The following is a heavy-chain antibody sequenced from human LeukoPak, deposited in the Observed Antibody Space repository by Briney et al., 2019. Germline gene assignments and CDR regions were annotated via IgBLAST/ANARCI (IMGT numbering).Heavy chain of an antibody. D-gene: IGHD5-18*01. CDR3: ARDHYSFGWYFDY. V-gene: IGHV3-21*01. J-gene: IGHJ4*02. CDR1: GFTFSTYW. Sequence: GGSLRLSCAASGFTFSTYWMHWVRQAPGKGPEWVSSIATTTNFVSYADSVKGRFTISRDNAKDSLYLQMDSLRDEDTAVYYCARDHYSFGWYFDYWGQGVLVTVSS. CDR2: IATTTNFV.